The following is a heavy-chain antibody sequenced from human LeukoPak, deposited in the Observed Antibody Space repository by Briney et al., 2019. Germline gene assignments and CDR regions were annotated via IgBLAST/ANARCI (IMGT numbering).Heavy chain of an antibody. Sequence: GASVKVSCKASGYTFTSYAMNWVRQAPGQGLEWMGWINPNSGGTNYAQKFQGWVTMTRDTSTSTAYMELRSLRSDDTAVYYCARHYSSSWYGDYWGQGTLVTVSS. CDR2: INPNSGGT. CDR1: GYTFTSYA. CDR3: ARHYSSSWYGDY. D-gene: IGHD6-13*01. J-gene: IGHJ4*02. V-gene: IGHV1-2*04.